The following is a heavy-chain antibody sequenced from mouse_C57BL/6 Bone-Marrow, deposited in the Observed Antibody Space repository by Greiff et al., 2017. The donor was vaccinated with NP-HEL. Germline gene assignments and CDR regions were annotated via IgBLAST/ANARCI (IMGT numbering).Heavy chain of an antibody. CDR1: DSEVFPIAY. D-gene: IGHD1-1*01. CDR3: ARDYGGAMDY. J-gene: IGHJ4*01. Sequence: QVQLQQSGSELRSPGSSVKLSCKDFDSEVFPIAYMCWVRQKPGHGVEWIGGILPSIGRTIYGEKFEDKATLDADTLSNTAYLELNSLTSEDSAIYYCARDYGGAMDYWGQGTSVTVSS. CDR2: ILPSIGRT. V-gene: IGHV15-2*01.